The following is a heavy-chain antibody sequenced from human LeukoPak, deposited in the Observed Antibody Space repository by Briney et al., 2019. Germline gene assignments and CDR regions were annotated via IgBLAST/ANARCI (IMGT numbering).Heavy chain of an antibody. CDR3: ARDEMGATPHYYYYYMDV. Sequence: PGGSLRLSCAASGFTFDDYTMHWVRQAPGKGLDWVSLITWDGASTYYADSVKGRFTISRDNAKNSLYLQMNSLRAEDTAVYYCARDEMGATPHYYYYYMDVWGKGTTVTISS. CDR2: ITWDGAST. CDR1: GFTFDDYT. V-gene: IGHV3-43*01. D-gene: IGHD1-26*01. J-gene: IGHJ6*03.